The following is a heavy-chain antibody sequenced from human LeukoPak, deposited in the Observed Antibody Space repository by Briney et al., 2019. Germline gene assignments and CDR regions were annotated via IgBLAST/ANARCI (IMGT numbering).Heavy chain of an antibody. D-gene: IGHD3-22*01. CDR3: ARGYYDSSGSYRPGLDF. CDR1: GGSISSYY. V-gene: IGHV4-4*07. CDR2: IYTSGST. J-gene: IGHJ4*02. Sequence: SETLSLTCTVSGGSISSYYWSWIRQPAGKGLEWIGRIYTSGSTNYNPSLKSRVTMSVDTSKNQFSLKLSSVTAADTAVYYCARGYYDSSGSYRPGLDFWGQGTLVTVTS.